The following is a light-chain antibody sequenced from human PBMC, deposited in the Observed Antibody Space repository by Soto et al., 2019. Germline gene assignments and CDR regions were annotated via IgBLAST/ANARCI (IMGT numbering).Light chain of an antibody. CDR2: GAS. J-gene: IGKJ2*01. Sequence: EIVMTQSAAILSVSPGERATLSCRASQSVSSNLAWYQQKPGQAPRLLIYGASTRATGIPARFSGSGSGTEFTLTISSLQSEDFAVYYCQQYNNWPPTFTFGQGTKLEIK. CDR3: QQYNNWPPTFT. CDR1: QSVSSN. V-gene: IGKV3-15*01.